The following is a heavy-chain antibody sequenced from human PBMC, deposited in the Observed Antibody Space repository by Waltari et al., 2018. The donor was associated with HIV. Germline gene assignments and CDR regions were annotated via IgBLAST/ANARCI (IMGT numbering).Heavy chain of an antibody. CDR2: INPSGGST. J-gene: IGHJ4*02. V-gene: IGHV1-46*01. D-gene: IGHD3-3*01. Sequence: QVQLVQSGAEVKKPGASVKVSCKASGYTFTSYYMHWVRQAPGQGLEWMGIINPSGGSTSYAQKFQGRVTMTRDTSTSTVYMELSSLRSEDTAVYYCARATFPRGYDFWSGYYTGSAGYWGQGTLVTVSS. CDR1: GYTFTSYY. CDR3: ARATFPRGYDFWSGYYTGSAGY.